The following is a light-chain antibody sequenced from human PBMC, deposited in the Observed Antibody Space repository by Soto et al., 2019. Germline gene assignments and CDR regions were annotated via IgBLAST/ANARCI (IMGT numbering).Light chain of an antibody. V-gene: IGKV1-5*01. J-gene: IGKJ1*01. Sequence: DIQMTQSPSTLSASVGDRVTITCRASQGISSWLAWYQQKPGKAPKLLIYDASSLESGVPSRFSGSGSGTEFTLTISSLQPDDFATYYCQHLRTFGQGTKVEIK. CDR1: QGISSW. CDR3: QHLRT. CDR2: DAS.